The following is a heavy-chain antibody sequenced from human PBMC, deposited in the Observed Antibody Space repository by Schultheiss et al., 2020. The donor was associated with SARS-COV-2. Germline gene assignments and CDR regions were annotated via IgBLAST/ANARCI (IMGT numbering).Heavy chain of an antibody. Sequence: SETLSLTCTVSGGSISSGSYYWSWIRQPAGKGLEWIGRIYTSGSTNYNPSLKSRVTISVDTSKTQFSLKLSSVTSADTAVYYCARNQGIRRSGPDAFDIWGQGTMVTVSS. V-gene: IGHV4-61*02. J-gene: IGHJ3*02. D-gene: IGHD2-15*01. CDR3: ARNQGIRRSGPDAFDI. CDR1: GGSISSGSYY. CDR2: IYTSGST.